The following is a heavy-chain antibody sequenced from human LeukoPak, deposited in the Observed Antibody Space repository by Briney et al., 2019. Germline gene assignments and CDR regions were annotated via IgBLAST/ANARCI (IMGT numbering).Heavy chain of an antibody. CDR2: INPSGGST. CDR3: ARDDSNKGIDY. CDR1: GYTFSNYY. J-gene: IGHJ4*02. Sequence: GASVRVSCKASGYTFSNYYIHWMRQAPGQGLEWMGIINPSGGSTTYAQKFQGRVTMTRDTSTSTVYMELSSLRSEDTAVYYCARDDSNKGIDYWGQGTLVTVSS. D-gene: IGHD4-11*01. V-gene: IGHV1-46*01.